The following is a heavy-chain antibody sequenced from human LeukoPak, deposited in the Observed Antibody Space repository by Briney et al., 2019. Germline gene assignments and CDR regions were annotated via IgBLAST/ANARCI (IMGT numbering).Heavy chain of an antibody. D-gene: IGHD3-22*01. CDR1: GGSLSGSY. Sequence: SETLSLTCAVYGGSLSGSYWSWIRQPPGKGLEWIGEINHSGSANYNPSLKSRVTLSVDTSKNQFSLKLSSVTAADTAVYYCAAKYYYDSSGYYYGYFQHWGQGTLVAVSS. CDR2: INHSGSA. J-gene: IGHJ1*01. V-gene: IGHV4-34*01. CDR3: AAKYYYDSSGYYYGYFQH.